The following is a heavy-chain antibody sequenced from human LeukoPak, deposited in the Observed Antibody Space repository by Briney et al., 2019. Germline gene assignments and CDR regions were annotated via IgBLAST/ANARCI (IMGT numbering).Heavy chain of an antibody. CDR3: ASARVGESWVYYYYYGMDV. CDR1: GYTFTGYY. V-gene: IGHV1-2*02. D-gene: IGHD3-10*01. J-gene: IGHJ6*02. Sequence: GASVTVSCTASGYTFTGYYMHWVRQAPGQGLEWMGWINPNSGGTNYAQKFQGRVTMTRDTSISTAYMELSRLRSDDTAVYYCASARVGESWVYYYYYGMDVWGQGTTVTVSS. CDR2: INPNSGGT.